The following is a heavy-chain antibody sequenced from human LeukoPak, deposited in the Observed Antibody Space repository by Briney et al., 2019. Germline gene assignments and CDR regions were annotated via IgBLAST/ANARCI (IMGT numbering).Heavy chain of an antibody. CDR3: ARDGHYYDSSGAFDI. D-gene: IGHD3-22*01. V-gene: IGHV3-66*01. J-gene: IGHJ3*02. CDR1: GFTVSSNY. Sequence: GGSLRLSCAASGFTVSSNYMSWARQAPGKGLEWVSVIYSGGSTYYADSVKGRFTISRDNSKNTLYLQMNSLRAEDTAVYYCARDGHYYDSSGAFDIWGQGTMVTVSS. CDR2: IYSGGST.